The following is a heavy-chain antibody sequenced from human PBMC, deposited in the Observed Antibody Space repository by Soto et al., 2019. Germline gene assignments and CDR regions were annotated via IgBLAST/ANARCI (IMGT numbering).Heavy chain of an antibody. D-gene: IGHD3-10*01. J-gene: IGHJ5*02. V-gene: IGHV2-26*01. CDR3: VRVIYDPGAYYWFDT. CDR2: IFSNGEK. Sequence: QVTLKESGPVLVKPTETLTLTCTVSDFSVNSPKMGVSWIRQPPGKALEWLAHIFSNGEKSYQTSLKSRLSISKDTSKSLVVLTMTAMDPVDTATYSCVRVIYDPGAYYWFDTWGQGTLVTVSS. CDR1: DFSVNSPKMG.